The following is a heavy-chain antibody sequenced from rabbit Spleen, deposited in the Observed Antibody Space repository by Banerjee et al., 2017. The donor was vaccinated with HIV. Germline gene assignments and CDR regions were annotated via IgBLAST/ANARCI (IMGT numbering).Heavy chain of an antibody. V-gene: IGHV1S45*01. CDR2: IYTGNAKT. CDR3: ARDNGSCDYIDVSFDL. Sequence: QEQLEESGGGLVKPEGSLTLTCKASGFSFSRGYDMCWVRQAPGKGLEWIGCIYTGNAKTYYASWAKGRFTISKSSSTTVTLQMTSLTAADTATYFCARDNGSCDYIDVSFDLWGQGTLVTVS. D-gene: IGHD8-1*01. J-gene: IGHJ4*01. CDR1: GFSFSRGYD.